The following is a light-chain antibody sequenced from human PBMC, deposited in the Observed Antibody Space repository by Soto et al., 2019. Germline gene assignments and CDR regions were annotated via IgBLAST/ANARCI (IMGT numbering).Light chain of an antibody. Sequence: DIVLSQTLLSSPVTLEQPASISCRSSQSLAFSNGDTYLSWLQQRPGQPPRLLIYKVSNRFSGVPDRFSGSGAGTDFTLKISRVEAEDVGVYYCMQLTHVPYTFGQGTKLEIK. J-gene: IGKJ2*01. CDR3: MQLTHVPYT. CDR1: QSLAFSNGDTY. V-gene: IGKV2-24*01. CDR2: KVS.